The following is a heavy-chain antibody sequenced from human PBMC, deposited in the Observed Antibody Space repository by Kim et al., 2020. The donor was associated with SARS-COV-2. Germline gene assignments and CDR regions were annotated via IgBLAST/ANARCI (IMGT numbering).Heavy chain of an antibody. CDR3: ARDRSVRGVGPFGY. D-gene: IGHD3-10*01. Sequence: AQKLQGWVTMTRDTSISTAYMELSRLRSDDTAVYYCARDRSVRGVGPFGYWGQGTLVTVSS. V-gene: IGHV1-2*04. J-gene: IGHJ4*02.